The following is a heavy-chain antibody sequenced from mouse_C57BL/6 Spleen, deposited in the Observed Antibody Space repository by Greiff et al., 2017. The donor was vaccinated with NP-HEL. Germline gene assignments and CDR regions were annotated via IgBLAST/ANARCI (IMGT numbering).Heavy chain of an antibody. J-gene: IGHJ1*03. V-gene: IGHV3-6*01. CDR3: ARGEGYGSSPHWYFDV. D-gene: IGHD1-1*01. CDR1: GYSITSGYY. CDR2: ISYDGSN. Sequence: EVQLVESGPGLVKPSQSLSLTCSVTGYSITSGYYWNWIRQFPGNKLEWMGYISYDGSNNYNPSLKNRISITRDTSKNQFFLKLNSVTTEDTATYYCARGEGYGSSPHWYFDVWGTGTTVTVSS.